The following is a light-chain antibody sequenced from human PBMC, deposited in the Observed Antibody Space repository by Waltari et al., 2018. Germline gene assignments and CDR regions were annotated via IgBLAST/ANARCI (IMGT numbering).Light chain of an antibody. V-gene: IGLV2-8*01. J-gene: IGLJ3*02. Sequence: QSALTQPPSASGSPGQSVTISCTGTSSDVGAYNLVSWYQHHPGKAPKLSIYEVSKRPSGVPERVAGSKCVNTASQSVSGLQAEDEAAYHCSAYAGNNNWVFGGGTKLTVL. CDR2: EVS. CDR1: SSDVGAYNL. CDR3: SAYAGNNNWV.